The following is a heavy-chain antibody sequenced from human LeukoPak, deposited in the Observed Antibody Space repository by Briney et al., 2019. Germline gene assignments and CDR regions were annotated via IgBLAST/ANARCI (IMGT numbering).Heavy chain of an antibody. CDR1: GYTFTSYY. V-gene: IGHV1-46*01. D-gene: IGHD3-10*01. CDR2: INPSGGST. Sequence: GASVKVSCKASGYTFTSYYMHWVRQAPGQGLEWMGIINPSGGSTSYTQKFQGRVTMTRDTSTSTVYMELSSLRSEDTAVYYCARVQGFGELFFAFDIWGQGTMVTVSS. J-gene: IGHJ3*02. CDR3: ARVQGFGELFFAFDI.